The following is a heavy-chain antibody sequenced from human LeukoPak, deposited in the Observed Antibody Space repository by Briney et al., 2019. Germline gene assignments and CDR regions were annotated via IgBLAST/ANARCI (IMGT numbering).Heavy chain of an antibody. J-gene: IGHJ4*02. CDR1: GYTFTSYG. D-gene: IGHD6-19*01. CDR3: ARDSSHSGWSNY. CDR2: ISAYNGNT. V-gene: IGHV1-18*01. Sequence: ASVKVSCKASGYTFTSYGISWVRQAPGQGLEWMGWISAYNGNTNYAQKLQGRATMTTDTSTSTAYMELRSLRSDDTAVCYCARDSSHSGWSNYWGQGTLVTVSS.